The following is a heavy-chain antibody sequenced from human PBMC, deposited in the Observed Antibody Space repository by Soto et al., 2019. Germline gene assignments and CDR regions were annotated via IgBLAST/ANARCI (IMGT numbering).Heavy chain of an antibody. J-gene: IGHJ6*02. Sequence: KTSETLSLTCTVSGGSVSGGSYQWTWIRQPPGKGLEWIGYIYYTGSTNYNPSLKSRVTISVDTSKNQFSLKLSSVTAADTAVYYCVRDFKHFGDFWSGKKMDVWGQGTTVTVSS. D-gene: IGHD3-3*01. CDR2: IYYTGST. CDR1: GGSVSGGSYQ. CDR3: VRDFKHFGDFWSGKKMDV. V-gene: IGHV4-61*01.